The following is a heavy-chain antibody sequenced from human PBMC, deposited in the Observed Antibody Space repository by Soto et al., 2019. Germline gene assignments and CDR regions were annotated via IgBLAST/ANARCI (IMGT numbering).Heavy chain of an antibody. D-gene: IGHD4-17*01. V-gene: IGHV3-9*01. J-gene: IGHJ4*02. Sequence: EVQLVESGGGLVQPGRSLRLSCAATGFTFDDYAMHWVRQAPGKGLQWVSGISWNSGSIGYADSVKGRFTIPRDNAKKSLYLQMNSLRAEDTALYYCAKAFSYGDYGDAYFDYGGQGTLVTVSS. CDR1: GFTFDDYA. CDR3: AKAFSYGDYGDAYFDY. CDR2: ISWNSGSI.